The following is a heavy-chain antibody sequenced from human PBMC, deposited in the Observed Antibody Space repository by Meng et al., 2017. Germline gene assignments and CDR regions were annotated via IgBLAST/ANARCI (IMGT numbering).Heavy chain of an antibody. J-gene: IGHJ4*02. CDR2: ISYDGSNK. CDR3: ARGRAALQWLAD. CDR1: GFTFSSYW. D-gene: IGHD6-19*01. V-gene: IGHV3-30*01. Sequence: VQLVESGGGLVQPGGSLRLSCADSGFTFSSYWMHWVRQAPGKGLEWVAVISYDGSNKYYADSVKGRFTISRDNSKNTLYLQMNSLRAEDTAVYYCARGRAALQWLADWGQGTLVTVSS.